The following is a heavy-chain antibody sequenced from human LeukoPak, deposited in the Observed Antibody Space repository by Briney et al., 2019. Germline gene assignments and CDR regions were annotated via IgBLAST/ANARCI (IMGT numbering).Heavy chain of an antibody. CDR2: VYYSGST. J-gene: IGHJ3*01. Sequence: SETLSLTCTVTGGSMVTTDYYWGWFRQPPGKGLEWIANVYYSGSTYYNPSLKSRVTISVDTSKKQFSVKFNSVTAADTAMYFCARHNVLVPPAAGFDVWGQGTMVTVSS. D-gene: IGHD6-13*01. V-gene: IGHV4-39*01. CDR1: GGSMVTTDYY. CDR3: ARHNVLVPPAAGFDV.